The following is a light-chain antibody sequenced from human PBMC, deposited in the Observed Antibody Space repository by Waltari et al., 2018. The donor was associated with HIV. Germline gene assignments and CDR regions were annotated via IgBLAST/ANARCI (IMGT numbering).Light chain of an antibody. CDR3: SSYTSITLI. Sequence: QSALTQPASVSGSPGQSITISCTGSGSDIGGYNYVSCYQHYPGKAPNLISYDVSRRPSIVCNGFSGAKSGNTSSLPISGLRAEDEADYYCSSYTSITLIFGGVTKLTVL. CDR1: GSDIGGYNY. V-gene: IGLV2-14*03. J-gene: IGLJ2*01. CDR2: DVS.